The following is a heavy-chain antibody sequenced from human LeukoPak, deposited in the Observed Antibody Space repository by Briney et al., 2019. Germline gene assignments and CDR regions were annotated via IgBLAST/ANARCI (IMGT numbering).Heavy chain of an antibody. J-gene: IGHJ4*02. V-gene: IGHV4-31*03. Sequence: SETLSLTCTVSGGSISSGGSYWSWIRQHPGKGLEWIGYIYYSGSTYYNPSLKSRVTISVDTSKNQFSLKLSSVTAADTAVYYCARVDSNYGDDYWGQGTLVTVSS. CDR1: GGSISSGGSY. CDR2: IYYSGST. CDR3: ARVDSNYGDDY. D-gene: IGHD4-4*01.